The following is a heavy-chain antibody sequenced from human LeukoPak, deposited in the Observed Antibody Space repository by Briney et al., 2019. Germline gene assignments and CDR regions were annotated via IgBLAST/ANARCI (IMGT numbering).Heavy chain of an antibody. J-gene: IGHJ4*02. CDR1: GGSISSYY. CDR2: IYYSGST. Sequence: SETLSLTCTVSGGSISSYYWSWIRQPPGKGLEWIGYIYYSGSTNYNPSLKSRVTISVDTSKNQFSLKLSSVTAADTAVYYCARGDYYDSSGPWEAYFDYWGQGTLVTVSS. V-gene: IGHV4-59*01. D-gene: IGHD3-22*01. CDR3: ARGDYYDSSGPWEAYFDY.